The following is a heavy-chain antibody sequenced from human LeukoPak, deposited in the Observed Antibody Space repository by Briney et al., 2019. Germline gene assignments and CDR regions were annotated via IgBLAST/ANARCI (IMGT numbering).Heavy chain of an antibody. J-gene: IGHJ6*03. V-gene: IGHV1-24*01. CDR2: FDPEDGET. CDR1: GYTLTELS. D-gene: IGHD3-10*01. CDR3: ATDLQGGYYGSGSYHFYMDV. Sequence: ASVKVSCKVSGYTLTELSMHWVRQAPGKGLEWMGGFDPEDGETIYAQKLQGRVTMTEDTSTDTAYMELSSLRSEDTAVYYCATDLQGGYYGSGSYHFYMDVWGKGTTVTVSS.